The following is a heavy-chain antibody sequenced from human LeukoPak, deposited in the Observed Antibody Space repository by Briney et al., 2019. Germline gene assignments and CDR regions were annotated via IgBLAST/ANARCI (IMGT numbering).Heavy chain of an antibody. CDR2: VSYSGGST. D-gene: IGHD2/OR15-2a*01. J-gene: IGHJ4*02. V-gene: IGHV3-23*01. Sequence: GGSLRLSCAASGFTFNNYAMNWVRQAPGKGLEWVSTVSYSGGSTDYADSVKGRSTISGDNSKNTLYLQMSSPRAEDTAVYYCAKGKYTTKYYGLNFDHWGQGTLVTVSS. CDR3: AKGKYTTKYYGLNFDH. CDR1: GFTFNNYA.